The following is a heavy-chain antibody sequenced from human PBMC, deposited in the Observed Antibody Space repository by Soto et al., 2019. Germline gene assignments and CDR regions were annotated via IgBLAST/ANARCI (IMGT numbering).Heavy chain of an antibody. CDR1: GFTFSSYA. J-gene: IGHJ4*02. V-gene: IGHV3-23*01. Sequence: PGGSLRLSCAASGFTFSSYAMSWVRQAPGKGLEWVSAISGSGGSTYYADSVKGRFTISRDNSKNTLYLQMNSLRAEDTAVYYCAKVGTYYYGSGSDHVDYWGQGTLVTVSS. CDR3: AKVGTYYYGSGSDHVDY. CDR2: ISGSGGST. D-gene: IGHD3-10*01.